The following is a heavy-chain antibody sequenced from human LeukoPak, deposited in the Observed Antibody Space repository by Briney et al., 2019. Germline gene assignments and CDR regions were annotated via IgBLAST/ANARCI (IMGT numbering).Heavy chain of an antibody. D-gene: IGHD6-13*01. J-gene: IGHJ4*02. Sequence: ASVKVSCKTSGYTFTNYDINWVRQATGQGLEWMGWMNPDSGNTGYAQKFQGRVSMTRNTSISTAYMELNSLRSEDTAVYYCARGPPGIAAAPVDWGQGTLVTVSS. CDR2: MNPDSGNT. CDR3: ARGPPGIAAAPVD. CDR1: GYTFTNYD. V-gene: IGHV1-8*01.